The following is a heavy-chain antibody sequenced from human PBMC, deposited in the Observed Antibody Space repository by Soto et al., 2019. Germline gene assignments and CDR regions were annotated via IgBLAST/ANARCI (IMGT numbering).Heavy chain of an antibody. D-gene: IGHD5-12*01. J-gene: IGHJ6*02. CDR3: ARDPHRRGYDYYYGMDV. Sequence: PGGSLRLSCAASGFTFSSYGMHWVRQAPGKGLEWVVVIWYDGSNKYYADSVKGRFTISRDNSKNTLYLQMNSLRAEDTAVYYCARDPHRRGYDYYYGMDVWGQGTTVTVSS. V-gene: IGHV3-33*01. CDR2: IWYDGSNK. CDR1: GFTFSSYG.